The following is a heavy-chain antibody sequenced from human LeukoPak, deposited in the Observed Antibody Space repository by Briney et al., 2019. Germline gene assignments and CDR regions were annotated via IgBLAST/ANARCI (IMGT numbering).Heavy chain of an antibody. V-gene: IGHV3-30-3*01. J-gene: IGHJ6*02. Sequence: AGGSLRLSCAASGFTFSTYAMHWVRQAPGKGLEWVALVSNDGSNKYYADSVKGRFTISRDNSKNTLYLQMNSLIIEDTTVYYCAREYRPAGDYYGMDVWGQGTTVTVSS. D-gene: IGHD3-16*02. CDR1: GFTFSTYA. CDR2: VSNDGSNK. CDR3: AREYRPAGDYYGMDV.